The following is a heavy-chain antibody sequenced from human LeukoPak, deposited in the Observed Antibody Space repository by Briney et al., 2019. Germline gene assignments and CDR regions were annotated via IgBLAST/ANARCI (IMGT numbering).Heavy chain of an antibody. J-gene: IGHJ4*02. D-gene: IGHD3-9*01. CDR3: ARAARYFDWLTMGSFDY. CDR1: GFTFSSYA. CDR2: ISYDGSNK. V-gene: IGHV3-30*14. Sequence: PGGSLRLSCAASGFTFSSYAMHWVRQAPGKGLEWVAVISYDGSNKYYADSVKGRFTISRDNSKNTLYLQMNSLRAEDTAVYYCARAARYFDWLTMGSFDYWGQGTLVTVSS.